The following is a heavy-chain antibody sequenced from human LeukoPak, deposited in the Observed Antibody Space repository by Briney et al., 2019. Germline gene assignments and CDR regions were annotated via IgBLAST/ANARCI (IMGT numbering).Heavy chain of an antibody. D-gene: IGHD3-22*01. CDR2: IYPGDSET. V-gene: IGHV5-51*01. J-gene: IGHJ4*02. CDR1: GYSFISYW. CDR3: ARRDYYDNIRTVAAFDY. Sequence: GESLKISCKGSGYSFISYWIGWVRQMPGRGLEWMGIIYPGDSETRYSPAFQGQVSISADKSTSTAYLQWSSLKASDTGIYYCARRDYYDNIRTVAAFDYWGQGTLVTVSS.